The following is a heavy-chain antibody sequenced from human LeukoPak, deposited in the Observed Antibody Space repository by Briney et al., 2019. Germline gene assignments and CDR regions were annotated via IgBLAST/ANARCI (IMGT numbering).Heavy chain of an antibody. J-gene: IGHJ4*02. CDR1: GFTFDDYA. D-gene: IGHD2-2*01. V-gene: IGHV3-9*03. CDR2: ISWNSGSI. Sequence: SLRLSCAASGFTFDDYAMHWVRQAPGKGLEWVSGISWNSGSIGYADSVKGRFTISRNNAKNSLYLQMNSLRAEDMALYYCAKGFCSSTSCYVDYWGQGTLVTVSS. CDR3: AKGFCSSTSCYVDY.